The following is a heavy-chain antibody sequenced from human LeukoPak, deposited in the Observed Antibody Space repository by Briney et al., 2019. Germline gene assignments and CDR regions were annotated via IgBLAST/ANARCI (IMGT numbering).Heavy chain of an antibody. CDR3: ARESTGTGRYNWYDL. J-gene: IGHJ4*02. Sequence: SQTLSLTWSVSGGSFSSVTLYWSWIRQPAGKGLEWIGRGNARGSTDSNPSLRSRVTVSVDTSKNQVSLRLSSVTAADTAVYYCARESTGTGRYNWYDLWGQGTLVTVSS. CDR2: GNARGST. CDR1: GGSFSSVTLY. V-gene: IGHV4-61*02. D-gene: IGHD5-24*01.